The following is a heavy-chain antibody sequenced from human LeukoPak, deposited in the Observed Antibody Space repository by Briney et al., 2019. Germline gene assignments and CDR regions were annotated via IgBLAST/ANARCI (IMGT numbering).Heavy chain of an antibody. J-gene: IGHJ4*02. CDR3: ARDLHSLGYCSSTSCYAGEVTDY. D-gene: IGHD2-2*01. CDR2: INPSGGST. V-gene: IGHV1-46*01. CDR1: GYTFTSYY. Sequence: ASVKVSFKASGYTFTSYYMHWVRQAPGQGLEWMGIINPSGGSTSYAQKFQGRVTMTRDTSTSTVYMKLSSLRSEDTAVYYCARDLHSLGYCSSTSCYAGEVTDYWGQGTLVTVSS.